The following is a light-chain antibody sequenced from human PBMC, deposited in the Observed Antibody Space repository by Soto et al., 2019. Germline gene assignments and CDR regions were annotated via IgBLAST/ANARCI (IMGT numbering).Light chain of an antibody. V-gene: IGKV1-27*01. Sequence: DIQMTQSPSSLSASVGDRVTITCRASQGISNYLAWYQQKPGKVPKLLIYGASTLQSGVPSRFSGSGYGTDFTLTISSLQPDDVASYYCQKYDSAPRTFGQGTRVEIK. CDR3: QKYDSAPRT. CDR2: GAS. CDR1: QGISNY. J-gene: IGKJ1*01.